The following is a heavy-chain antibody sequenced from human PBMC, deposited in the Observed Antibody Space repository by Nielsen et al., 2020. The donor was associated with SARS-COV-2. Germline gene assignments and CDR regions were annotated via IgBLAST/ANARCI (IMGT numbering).Heavy chain of an antibody. D-gene: IGHD4-23*01. J-gene: IGHJ4*02. V-gene: IGHV3-23*01. CDR2: ISGSGGST. CDR3: AKLDDYGGNSPPFDY. Sequence: GESLKISCAASGFTFSSYAMSWVRQAPGKGLEWVSAISGSGGSTYYADSVKGRFTISRDNSKNTLYLQMNSLRAEDTAVYYCAKLDDYGGNSPPFDYWGQGTLVTVSS. CDR1: GFTFSSYA.